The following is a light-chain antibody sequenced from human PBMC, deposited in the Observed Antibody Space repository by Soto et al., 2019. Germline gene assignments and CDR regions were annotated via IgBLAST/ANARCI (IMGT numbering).Light chain of an antibody. CDR1: STDVGGYNY. V-gene: IGLV2-14*01. CDR2: EVS. J-gene: IGLJ1*01. CDR3: GSYTSTDTPFV. Sequence: QSALAQPSSVSGSPGQSITISCTGTSTDVGGYNYVSGYQHHPGKGPKLIIYEVSNRPSGVSDRFSGSKSGNKASLIISNLEAEDESDYYCGSYTSTDTPFVFGTGTKVTVL.